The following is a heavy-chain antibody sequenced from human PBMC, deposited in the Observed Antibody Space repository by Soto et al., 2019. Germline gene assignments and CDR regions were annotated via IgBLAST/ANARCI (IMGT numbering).Heavy chain of an antibody. D-gene: IGHD1-7*01. CDR2: IKSKTDGGTT. V-gene: IGHV3-15*07. J-gene: IGHJ4*02. CDR3: TTVELELGGGFRDY. Sequence: LSLTCAASGFTFSNAWMTWVRQAPGKGLEWVGRIKSKTDGGTTDYAAPVKGRFTISRDDSKNTLYLQMNSLKTEDTAVYYCTTVELELGGGFRDYWGQGTLVTVSS. CDR1: GFTFSNAW.